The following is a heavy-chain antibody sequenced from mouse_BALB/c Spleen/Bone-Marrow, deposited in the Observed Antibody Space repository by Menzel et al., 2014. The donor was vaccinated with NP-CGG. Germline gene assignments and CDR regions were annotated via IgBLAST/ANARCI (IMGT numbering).Heavy chain of an antibody. Sequence: EVQLVESGGGLVQPGGSLKLSCAASGFTFSSYGMSWVRQTPDKRLELVATINSNGGSTYYPDSVKGRFTISRDNAKNTLYLQMSSLKSEGTAMYYCARDSNDYWGQGTTLTVSS. CDR2: INSNGGST. V-gene: IGHV5-6-3*01. CDR3: ARDSNDY. CDR1: GFTFSSYG. J-gene: IGHJ2*01.